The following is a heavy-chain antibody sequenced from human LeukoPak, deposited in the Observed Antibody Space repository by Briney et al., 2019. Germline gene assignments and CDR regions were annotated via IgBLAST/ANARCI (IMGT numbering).Heavy chain of an antibody. Sequence: GGSLRLSCAASGFTVSTYYMTWVRQAPGKGLECVSVIYSGGSTYYADSVKGRFTVSRDNSKNTLYLQMNSLRAEDTAMYYCARGLGYCNSTTCLLPFDYWGQGTLVTVSS. V-gene: IGHV3-53*01. CDR3: ARGLGYCNSTTCLLPFDY. J-gene: IGHJ4*02. CDR2: IYSGGST. CDR1: GFTVSTYY. D-gene: IGHD2-2*01.